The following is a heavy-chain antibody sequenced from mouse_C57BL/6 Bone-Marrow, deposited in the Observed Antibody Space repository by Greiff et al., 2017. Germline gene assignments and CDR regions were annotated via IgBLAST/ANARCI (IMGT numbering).Heavy chain of an antibody. J-gene: IGHJ2*01. CDR2: INPYNGGT. Sequence: LVEPGASVKMSCKASGYTFTDYYMNWVKQSHGKSLEWIGVINPYNGGTSYNQKFKGKATLTVDKSSSTAYMELNSLTSEDSAVYYCARGYSLDYWGQGTTLTVSS. V-gene: IGHV1-19*01. CDR3: ARGYSLDY. CDR1: GYTFTDYY.